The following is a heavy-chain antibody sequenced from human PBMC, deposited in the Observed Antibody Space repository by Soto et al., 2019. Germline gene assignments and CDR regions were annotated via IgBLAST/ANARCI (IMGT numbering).Heavy chain of an antibody. D-gene: IGHD6-13*01. V-gene: IGHV1-2*02. CDR2: INPNSGGT. Sequence: ASVKVSCKASGYTFTGYYMHWVRQAPGQGLEWMGWINPNSGGTNYAQKFQGRVTMTRDTSISTAYMELSGLRSDDTAVYYCAREYQLLHSSSWYRPYYYGMDVWGQGTTVTVSS. J-gene: IGHJ6*02. CDR1: GYTFTGYY. CDR3: AREYQLLHSSSWYRPYYYGMDV.